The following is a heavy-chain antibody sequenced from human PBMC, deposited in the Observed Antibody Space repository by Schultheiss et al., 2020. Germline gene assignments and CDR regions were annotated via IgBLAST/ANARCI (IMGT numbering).Heavy chain of an antibody. Sequence: GGSLRLSCAASGFTFSSYAMHWVRQTPGKGLEWVANIDQIGSDRYYVDSVKGRFTISRDNAKNSLYLQMNSLRAEDTAVYYCAKGTGIAVAGTFDYWGQGTRVTVSS. CDR1: GFTFSSYA. J-gene: IGHJ4*02. CDR3: AKGTGIAVAGTFDY. D-gene: IGHD6-19*01. V-gene: IGHV3-7*03. CDR2: IDQIGSDR.